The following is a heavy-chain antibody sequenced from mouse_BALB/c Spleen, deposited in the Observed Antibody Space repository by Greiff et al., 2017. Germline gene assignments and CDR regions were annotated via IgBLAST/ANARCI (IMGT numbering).Heavy chain of an antibody. V-gene: IGHV3-8*02. CDR2: ISYSGST. Sequence: EVQLVESGPSLVKPSQTLSLTCSFTGDSITSGYWNWIRKFPGNKLEYMGYISYSGSTYYNPSLKSRISITRDTSKNQYYLQLNSVTTEDTATYYCASIYDGYYQFAYWGQGTLVTVSA. J-gene: IGHJ3*01. CDR1: GDSITSGY. D-gene: IGHD2-3*01. CDR3: ASIYDGYYQFAY.